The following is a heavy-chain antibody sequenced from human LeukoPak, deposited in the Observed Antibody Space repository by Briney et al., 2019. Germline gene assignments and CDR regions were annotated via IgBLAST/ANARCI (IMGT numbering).Heavy chain of an antibody. V-gene: IGHV4-39*01. CDR3: ARGFDWLNWFDP. D-gene: IGHD3-9*01. J-gene: IGHJ5*02. CDR1: GGSISIATHY. Sequence: PSETLSLTCAVSGGSISIATHYWAWIRQPPGKGLEGIGSVYYNGNTYYNSSLRSRITISVDTSMNQFSLKLSSVTAADTAVYYCARGFDWLNWFDPWGQGTLVTVSS. CDR2: VYYNGNT.